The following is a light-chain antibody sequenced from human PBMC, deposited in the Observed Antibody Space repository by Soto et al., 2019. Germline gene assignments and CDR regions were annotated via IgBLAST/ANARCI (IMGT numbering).Light chain of an antibody. J-gene: IGKJ2*01. CDR3: QQRSNWSAST. CDR2: DAS. V-gene: IGKV3-11*01. CDR1: QSVSSY. Sequence: EIVLTQSPATLSLSPGERATLSCRASQSVSSYLAWYQQKPGQAPRLLIYDASNRATGIPARFSGSGSGTDATLTSSSLETEDFAVDYCQQRSNWSASTFVQGTKPEIK.